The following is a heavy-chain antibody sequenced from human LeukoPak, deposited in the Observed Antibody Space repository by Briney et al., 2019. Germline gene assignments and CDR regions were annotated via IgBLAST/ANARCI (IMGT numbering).Heavy chain of an antibody. J-gene: IGHJ4*02. V-gene: IGHV3-48*01. D-gene: IGHD2-2*01. CDR2: IISTGSTT. CDR3: ATGFWGYCSRNSSPLDN. CDR1: GFTFSSYS. Sequence: GGSLRLSCAASGFTFSSYSMNWVRQAPGKGLEWISYIISTGSTTYYADSVKGRFTISRDNANNSVSLQMSSLRAEDTAVYYCATGFWGYCSRNSSPLDNWGQGTLVTVAS.